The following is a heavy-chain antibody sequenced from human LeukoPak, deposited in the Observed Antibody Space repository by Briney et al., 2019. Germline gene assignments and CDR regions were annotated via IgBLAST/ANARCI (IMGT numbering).Heavy chain of an antibody. D-gene: IGHD2-2*01. Sequence: SVKLSCKASGGTFSSYAISWVRQAPGQGLEWIGGIIPIFGTANYAQKFQGRVTITADESTSTAYMELSSLRSEDTAVYYCARHSFAIPPPGYFQHWGQGTLVTVSS. J-gene: IGHJ1*01. CDR2: IIPIFGTA. CDR3: ARHSFAIPPPGYFQH. CDR1: GGTFSSYA. V-gene: IGHV1-69*13.